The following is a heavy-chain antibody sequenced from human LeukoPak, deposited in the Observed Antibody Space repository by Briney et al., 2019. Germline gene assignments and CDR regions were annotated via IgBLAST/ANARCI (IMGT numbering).Heavy chain of an antibody. D-gene: IGHD5-12*01. Sequence: ASVKVSCKASGGTFSSYAIGWVRQAPGQGLEWMGRIIPIFGTANYAQKFQGRVTITTDESTSTAYMELSSLRSEDTAVYYCARSQGYGAYWYFDLWGRGTLVTVSS. CDR1: GGTFSSYA. V-gene: IGHV1-69*05. CDR2: IIPIFGTA. J-gene: IGHJ2*01. CDR3: ARSQGYGAYWYFDL.